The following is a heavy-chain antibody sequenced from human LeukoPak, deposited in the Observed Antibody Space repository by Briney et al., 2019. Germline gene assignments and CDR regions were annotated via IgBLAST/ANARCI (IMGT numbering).Heavy chain of an antibody. CDR3: ARVGYSSGWYLDY. V-gene: IGHV4-34*01. Sequence: SETLPLTCAVYGGSFSGCYWSWIRQPPGKGLEWIGEINHSGSTNYNPSLKSRVTTSVDTSKNQFSLKLSSVTAADTAVYYCARVGYSSGWYLDYWGQGTLVTVSS. J-gene: IGHJ4*02. D-gene: IGHD6-19*01. CDR2: INHSGST. CDR1: GGSFSGCY.